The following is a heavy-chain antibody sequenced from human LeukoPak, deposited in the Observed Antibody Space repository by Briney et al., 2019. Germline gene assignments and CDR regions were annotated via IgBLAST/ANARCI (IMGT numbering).Heavy chain of an antibody. J-gene: IGHJ2*01. D-gene: IGHD3-22*01. Sequence: SETLSLTCTVSGGSVSSGDYYWSWIRQPPGKGLEWIGYIYYSGSTYYNPSLKSRVTISVDTSKNQFSLKLSSVTAADTAVYYCARDNNDSSGYYYWYFDLWGRGTLVTVSS. CDR1: GGSVSSGDYY. CDR2: IYYSGST. V-gene: IGHV4-30-4*01. CDR3: ARDNNDSSGYYYWYFDL.